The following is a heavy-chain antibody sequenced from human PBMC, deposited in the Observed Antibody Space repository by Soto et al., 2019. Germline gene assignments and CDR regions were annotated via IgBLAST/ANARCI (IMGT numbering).Heavy chain of an antibody. CDR3: ARGRYCSSTSCNTYGMDV. J-gene: IGHJ6*02. Sequence: QVQLVESGGGVVQPGRSLRLSCAASGFTFSSYGLHWVRQAPGKGLEWVAVIWYDGSNKYYADTVKVRFTISRDISKNTLYLQLNRLRAEDTAVYYCARGRYCSSTSCNTYGMDVWGHGTTVTVSS. D-gene: IGHD2-2*01. V-gene: IGHV3-33*01. CDR2: IWYDGSNK. CDR1: GFTFSSYG.